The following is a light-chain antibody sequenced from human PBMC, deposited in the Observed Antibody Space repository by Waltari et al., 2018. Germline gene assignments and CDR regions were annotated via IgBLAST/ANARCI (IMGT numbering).Light chain of an antibody. Sequence: QSALTQPASVSEAPGQSITISCTRSSSDIGSCNFVSWYQQHPGKAPKLIIYDVTKPPSPRSDRFSGSKSGTTASLTICGLQTEDEAHYNCSSFTPNTTVVFGGGTKLTVL. CDR2: DVT. J-gene: IGLJ3*02. V-gene: IGLV2-14*03. CDR3: SSFTPNTTVV. CDR1: SSDIGSCNF.